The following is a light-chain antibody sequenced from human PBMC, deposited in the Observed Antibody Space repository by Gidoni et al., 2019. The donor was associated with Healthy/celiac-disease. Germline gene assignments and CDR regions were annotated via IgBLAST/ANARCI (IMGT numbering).Light chain of an antibody. CDR3: QQYNNWPLFT. V-gene: IGKV3-15*01. CDR2: GAS. CDR1: QSVSSN. J-gene: IGKJ3*01. Sequence: EIVMTQSPATLSVSPGERATLSCRASQSVSSNLAWYQQKPGQAPRLLNYGASTSATGIPARFSGSGSGTEFTLTISSLQSEDFAVYYCQQYNNWPLFTFGPGTKVDIK.